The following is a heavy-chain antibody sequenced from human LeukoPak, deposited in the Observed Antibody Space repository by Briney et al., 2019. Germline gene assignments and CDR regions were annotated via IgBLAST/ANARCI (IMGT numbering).Heavy chain of an antibody. CDR2: INPNSGDT. D-gene: IGHD3-9*01. Sequence: ASVKVSCKASGYTFTGYHMHWVRQAPGQGLEWMGRINPNSGDTNYAQKFQGRVTMTRDTSISTAYVELSRLRSDDTAVYYCARAGYDLLTLAPDPANDYWGQGTLVTVSS. V-gene: IGHV1-2*06. J-gene: IGHJ4*02. CDR3: ARAGYDLLTLAPDPANDY. CDR1: GYTFTGYH.